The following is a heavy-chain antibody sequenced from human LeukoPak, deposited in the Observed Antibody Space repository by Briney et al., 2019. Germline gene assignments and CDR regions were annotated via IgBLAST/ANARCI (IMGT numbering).Heavy chain of an antibody. J-gene: IGHJ4*02. Sequence: SETLSLTCTVSGVSVSSGSYYWSWIQQPPGKGLQWIGYISYTGDTDYNPSLKSRVTISLDTSKNQFSLKLSSVTAADTAVYYCARRIVGATLGFDSWGQGALVTVSS. CDR1: GVSVSSGSYY. CDR3: ARRIVGATLGFDS. D-gene: IGHD1-26*01. CDR2: ISYTGDT. V-gene: IGHV4-61*01.